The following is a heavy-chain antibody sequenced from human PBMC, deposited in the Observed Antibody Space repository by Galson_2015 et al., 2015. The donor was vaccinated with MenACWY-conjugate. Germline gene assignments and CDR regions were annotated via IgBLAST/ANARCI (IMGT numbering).Heavy chain of an antibody. CDR2: LDHVTSNI. Sequence: QSGAEVTKPGESLQISCKGSGYSFTHYWIAWVRPMPGNGLEWVGLLDHVTSNIRSSPSFQGQVTISADASIRTAYLQWSSLKASDTAMYYCARLPPGGRGMAVWGRGTTVTVSS. D-gene: IGHD1-26*01. J-gene: IGHJ6*02. CDR3: ARLPPGGRGMAV. CDR1: GYSFTHYW. V-gene: IGHV5-51*01.